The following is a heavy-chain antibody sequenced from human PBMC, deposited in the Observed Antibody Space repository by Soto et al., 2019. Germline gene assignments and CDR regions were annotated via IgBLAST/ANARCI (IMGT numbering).Heavy chain of an antibody. CDR3: IQSRCGGDCLQAYASYYYYGMDV. D-gene: IGHD2-21*02. J-gene: IGHJ6*02. CDR1: AFSLSTGGVG. V-gene: IGHV2-5*02. CDR2: IYWDDDK. Sequence: QITLKESGPTLVKPTQTLTLTCTFSAFSLSTGGVGVGWIRQPPGKALEWLALIYWDDDKRYSPSLSSRLTMTKDTSKNQVVLTMNNMDPVDTATYYCIQSRCGGDCLQAYASYYYYGMDVWGQGTTVTVSS.